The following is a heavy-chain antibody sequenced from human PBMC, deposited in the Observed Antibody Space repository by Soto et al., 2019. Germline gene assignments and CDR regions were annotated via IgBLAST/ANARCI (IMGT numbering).Heavy chain of an antibody. V-gene: IGHV4-39*01. Sequence: QLQLQKSGPGLVKPSETLSLTCTVSGVSISGTSYYWGWIRQTPAKGLEWIGTIYYSGETFYNPSLMSRVTISIDTSKNHFSLNLTSVTAADTAIYYCARHGSFWGQGALVTVSS. CDR3: ARHGSF. CDR1: GVSISGTSYY. CDR2: IYYSGET. J-gene: IGHJ1*01. D-gene: IGHD3-16*02.